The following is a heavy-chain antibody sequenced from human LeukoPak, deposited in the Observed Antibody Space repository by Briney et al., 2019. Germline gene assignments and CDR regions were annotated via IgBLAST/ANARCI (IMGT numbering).Heavy chain of an antibody. CDR3: ASRPADTTWYGVFDY. CDR1: GGSINSHY. V-gene: IGHV4-59*11. Sequence: PSETLSLTCSVSGGSINSHYWSWIRQPPGKRLEWIGYIFNTGNTNYNPSLASRVTMSVDTSRAQFFLRLSPVTAADTAIYYCASRPADTTWYGVFDYWSQETLVTVSS. D-gene: IGHD3-10*01. J-gene: IGHJ4*02. CDR2: IFNTGNT.